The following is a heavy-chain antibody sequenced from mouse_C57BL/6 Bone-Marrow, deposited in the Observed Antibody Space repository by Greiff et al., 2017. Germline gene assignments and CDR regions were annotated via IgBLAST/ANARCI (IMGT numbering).Heavy chain of an antibody. J-gene: IGHJ3*01. CDR1: GFTFSSYT. CDR3: ASLDSSGYVAWFAY. CDR2: ISGGGGNT. Sequence: EVQLVESGGGLVKPGGSLKLSCAASGFTFSSYTMSWVRQTPEKRLEWVATISGGGGNTYYPDSVKGRFTISRDNAKNTLYLQMRSLRSEDTALYYCASLDSSGYVAWFAYWGQGTLVTVSA. V-gene: IGHV5-9*01. D-gene: IGHD3-2*02.